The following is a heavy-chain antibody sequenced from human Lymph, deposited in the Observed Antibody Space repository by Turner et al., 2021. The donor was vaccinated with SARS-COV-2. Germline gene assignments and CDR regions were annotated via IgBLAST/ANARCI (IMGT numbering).Heavy chain of an antibody. V-gene: IGHV1-69*18. J-gene: IGHJ6*02. CDR2: IIPIFGIA. D-gene: IGHD7-27*01. CDR1: GRTFSSYA. Sequence: QVQLVQSRAEVKKPGSSVKVSCKASGRTFSSYAINCVRQAPGQGLEWMGSIIPIFGIANSAQKCQGRVTITAAESTSTAYMELSSLRSEDTAVYYCARERGSISGAVRGMDVWGQGTTVTVSS. CDR3: ARERGSISGAVRGMDV.